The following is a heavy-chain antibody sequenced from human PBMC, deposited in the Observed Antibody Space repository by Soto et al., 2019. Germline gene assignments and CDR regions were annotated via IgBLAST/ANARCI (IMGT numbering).Heavy chain of an antibody. CDR3: ARFSSSWYGGFDY. V-gene: IGHV4-34*01. CDR1: GGSFSCYY. D-gene: IGHD6-13*01. Sequence: SETLSLTCAVYGGSFSCYYWSWIRQPPGKGLEWIGEINHSGSTNYNPSLKSRVTISVDTSKNQFSLKLSSVTAADTAVYYCARFSSSWYGGFDYWGQGTLVTVSS. CDR2: INHSGST. J-gene: IGHJ4*02.